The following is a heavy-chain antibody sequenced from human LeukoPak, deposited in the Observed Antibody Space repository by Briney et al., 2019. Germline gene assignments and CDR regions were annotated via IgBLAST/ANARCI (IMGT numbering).Heavy chain of an antibody. Sequence: KASQTLSLTCTVSGGSISSGSYYWSWIRQPAGKGLEWIGRIYTSGSTNYNPSLKSRVTISVDTSKNQFSLKLSSVTAADTAVYYCASDLHYYGSGTLGYWGQGTLVTVSS. D-gene: IGHD3-10*01. CDR3: ASDLHYYGSGTLGY. CDR1: GGSISSGSYY. V-gene: IGHV4-61*02. CDR2: IYTSGST. J-gene: IGHJ4*02.